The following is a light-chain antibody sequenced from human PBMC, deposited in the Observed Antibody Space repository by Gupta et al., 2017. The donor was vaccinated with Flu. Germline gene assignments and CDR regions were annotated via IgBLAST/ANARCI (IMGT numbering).Light chain of an antibody. CDR1: QSILFNSNDKND. CDR3: QQDVRIPYT. V-gene: IGKV4-1*01. J-gene: IGKJ1*01. CDR2: WAS. Sequence: DIVVTQSPDSLAVSLGERATINCRSDQSILFNSNDKNDLAWYQQKPGQPPKLLISWASTRENVVPDRFSGSGSGTDFTLTIRNRQAEDVANYYCQQDVRIPYTFGQGTKVEIK.